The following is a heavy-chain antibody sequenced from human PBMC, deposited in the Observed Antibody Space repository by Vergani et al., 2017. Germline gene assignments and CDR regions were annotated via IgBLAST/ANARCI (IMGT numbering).Heavy chain of an antibody. J-gene: IGHJ4*02. CDR2: IIPILGIA. CDR1: VGTFSSYT. D-gene: IGHD2-15*01. CDR3: ARDLGYCSGGSCSY. V-gene: IGHV1-69*08. Sequence: QVQLVQSGAEVKKPGSSVKVSCKASVGTFSSYTISWVRQAPGQGLEWMGRIIPILGIANYAQKFQGRVTITADKSTSTAYMELSSLRSEDTAVYYCARDLGYCSGGSCSYWGQGTLVTVSS.